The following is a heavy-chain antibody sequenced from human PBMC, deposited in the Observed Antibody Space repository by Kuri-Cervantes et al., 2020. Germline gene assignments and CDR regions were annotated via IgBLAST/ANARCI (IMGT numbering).Heavy chain of an antibody. V-gene: IGHV1-8*01. J-gene: IGHJ6*02. CDR1: GYTLTSYD. D-gene: IGHD5-18*01. CDR3: ASLDTAIDYYGMDV. Sequence: ASVKVSCKASGYTLTSYDINWVRQATGQGLEWMGWMNPNSGNTGYAQKFQGRVTMTRDTSISTAYMELSRLRSDDTAVYYCASLDTAIDYYGMDVWGQGTTVTVSS. CDR2: MNPNSGNT.